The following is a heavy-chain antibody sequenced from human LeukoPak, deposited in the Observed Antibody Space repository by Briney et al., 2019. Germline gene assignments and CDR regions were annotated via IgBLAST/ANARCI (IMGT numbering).Heavy chain of an antibody. Sequence: PGRSLRLSCAASGFTFSSYGMHWVRQAPGKGLEWVAVISYDGSNKYYADSVKGRFTISRDNAKNSLSLQMNSLRAEDTAVYYCARWGGYYYYMDVWGKGTTVTISS. J-gene: IGHJ6*03. CDR2: ISYDGSNK. D-gene: IGHD3-10*01. CDR1: GFTFSSYG. V-gene: IGHV3-30*03. CDR3: ARWGGYYYYMDV.